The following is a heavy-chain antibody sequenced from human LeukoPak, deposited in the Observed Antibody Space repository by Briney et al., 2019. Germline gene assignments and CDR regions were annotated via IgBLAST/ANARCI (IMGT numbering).Heavy chain of an antibody. CDR2: IIPIFGTT. CDR3: AEEEGATAFDY. J-gene: IGHJ4*02. CDR1: GGTFSSYA. Sequence: GASVKVSCKASGGTFSSYAISWVRQAPGQGLEWMGRIIPIFGTTNYAQKFQGRVTITTDESTSTAYMELSSLRSEDTAVCYCAEEEGATAFDYWGQGTLVTVSS. D-gene: IGHD1-26*01. V-gene: IGHV1-69*05.